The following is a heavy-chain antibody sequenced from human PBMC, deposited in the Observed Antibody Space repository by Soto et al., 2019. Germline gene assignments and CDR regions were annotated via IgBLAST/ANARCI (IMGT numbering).Heavy chain of an antibody. CDR3: ASGGRGYGPDRDAFDI. CDR1: GGSFSGYY. CDR2: INHSGST. Sequence: QVQLQQWGAGLLKPSETLSLTCAVYGGSFSGYYWSWIRQPPVKGLEWIGEINHSGSTNYNPSLKSRVTLSEDTSKNQSSQKLISVTAADTPVYYCASGGRGYGPDRDAFDIWGKGTMDTLSP. J-gene: IGHJ3*02. D-gene: IGHD5-18*01. V-gene: IGHV4-34*01.